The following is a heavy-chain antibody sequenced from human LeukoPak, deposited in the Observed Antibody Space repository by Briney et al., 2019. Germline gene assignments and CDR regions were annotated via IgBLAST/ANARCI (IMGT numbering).Heavy chain of an antibody. D-gene: IGHD5-18*01. CDR2: ISAYNGNT. J-gene: IGHJ4*02. Sequence: ASVKVSCKVSGYTFTSYGISWVRQAPGQGLEWMGWISAYNGNTNYAQKLQGRLTMTTDTSTSTAYMELRSLRSDDTAVYYCARDRPLRYSYGNGLFFDYWGQGTLVTVSS. CDR1: GYTFTSYG. V-gene: IGHV1-18*01. CDR3: ARDRPLRYSYGNGLFFDY.